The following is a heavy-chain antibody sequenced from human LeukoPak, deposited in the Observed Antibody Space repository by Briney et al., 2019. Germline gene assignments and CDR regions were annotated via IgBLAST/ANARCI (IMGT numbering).Heavy chain of an antibody. CDR2: IWYDGRRI. J-gene: IGHJ4*02. CDR1: GFSFSSYV. D-gene: IGHD3-10*01. Sequence: GGSLRLSCVASGFSFSSYVINWVRQAPGKGLEWVAVIWYDGRRIHYADSVKGRFTISRDNSKNTLYLQMNSLRAEDTAVYYCAKAPNYYGSGSYPHYWGQGTLVTVSS. CDR3: AKAPNYYGSGSYPHY. V-gene: IGHV3-33*03.